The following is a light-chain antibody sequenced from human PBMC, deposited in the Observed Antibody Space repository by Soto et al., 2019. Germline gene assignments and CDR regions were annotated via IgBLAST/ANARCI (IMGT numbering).Light chain of an antibody. CDR2: GAS. CDR1: QSVSSSY. Sequence: DIVLTQSPGTLSLSPGERATLSCRASQSVSSSYLAWYQQKPGQAPRLLIYGASIRATGIPDRFSGSGSGTDFTLTISRLDPDDFAVYSCQQYGSSPLTFGGATKVEIK. V-gene: IGKV3-20*01. CDR3: QQYGSSPLT. J-gene: IGKJ4*01.